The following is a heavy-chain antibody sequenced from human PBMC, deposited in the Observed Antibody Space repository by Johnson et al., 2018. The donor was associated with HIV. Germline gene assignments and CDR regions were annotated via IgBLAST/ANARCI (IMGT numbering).Heavy chain of an antibody. V-gene: IGHV3-30*02. CDR1: GFTFRSYG. Sequence: QVQLVESGGGLVQPGRSLRLSCAASGFTFRSYGMHWVRQAPGKGLEWVAFIRYDGRNKQYADFVKGRCTISRDNSKNTLYLQMNRLRAEDTAVYYYANEPHLDAFDIWGQGTMVTVSS. CDR3: ANEPHLDAFDI. J-gene: IGHJ3*02. CDR2: IRYDGRNK.